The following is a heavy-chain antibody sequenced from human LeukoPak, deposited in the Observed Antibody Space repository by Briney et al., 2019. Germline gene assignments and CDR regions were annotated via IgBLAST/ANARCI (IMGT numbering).Heavy chain of an antibody. J-gene: IGHJ6*02. Sequence: GGSLRLSCAASGFTLSTYSMNWVRQAPGKGLEWVSSISSSATYMYYADSVKGRFTISRDNAKNSLYLQMNSLRAEDTAVYYCARGGVGLVIIPGWEYDYYGLDVWGQGTTVTVSS. CDR3: ARGGVGLVIIPGWEYDYYGLDV. CDR1: GFTLSTYS. V-gene: IGHV3-21*01. CDR2: ISSSATYM. D-gene: IGHD3/OR15-3a*01.